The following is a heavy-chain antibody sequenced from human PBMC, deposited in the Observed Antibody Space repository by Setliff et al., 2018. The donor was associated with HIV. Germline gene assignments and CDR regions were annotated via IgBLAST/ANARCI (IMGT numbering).Heavy chain of an antibody. D-gene: IGHD3-22*01. J-gene: IGHJ4*02. V-gene: IGHV4-39*07. Sequence: SETLSLTCTVSGGSISSSSYYWGWIRQPPGKGLEWIGSIYYSGSTNYNPSLKSRVTMSVDTSKNQFSLSLTSVTAADTAVYFCARLRITMIMMLNYFDYWGQGTLVTVSS. CDR2: IYYSGST. CDR1: GGSISSSSYY. CDR3: ARLRITMIMMLNYFDY.